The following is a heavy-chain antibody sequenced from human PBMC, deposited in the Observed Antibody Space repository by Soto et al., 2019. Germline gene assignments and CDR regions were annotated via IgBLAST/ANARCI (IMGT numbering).Heavy chain of an antibody. CDR3: ATSYGSGYLAFDS. CDR1: GDTFSFYT. V-gene: IGHV1-69*02. D-gene: IGHD3-10*01. CDR2: INPILSMS. J-gene: IGHJ4*02. Sequence: QVQLVQSGAEVKKPGSSVKVSCKASGDTFSFYTINWVRQAPGLGLEWVGRINPILSMSNYAQKFQGRVTMTSDKSTNTDYMELRSLRSEDTAMYFCATSYGSGYLAFDSWGQGALVTVSS.